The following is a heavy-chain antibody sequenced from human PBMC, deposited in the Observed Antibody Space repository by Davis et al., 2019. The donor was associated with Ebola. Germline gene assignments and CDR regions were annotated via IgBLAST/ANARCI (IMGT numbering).Heavy chain of an antibody. CDR2: IIPIFGTA. J-gene: IGHJ1*01. CDR3: ARGGYGFGVRFPHEYFQH. CDR1: GGTFSSYA. Sequence: SVKVSCKASGGTFSSYAISWVRQAPGQGLEWMGGIIPIFGTANYAQKFQGRVTITADKSTSTAYMELSSLRSEDTAVYYCARGGYGFGVRFPHEYFQHWGQGTLVTVSS. V-gene: IGHV1-69*06. D-gene: IGHD3-3*01.